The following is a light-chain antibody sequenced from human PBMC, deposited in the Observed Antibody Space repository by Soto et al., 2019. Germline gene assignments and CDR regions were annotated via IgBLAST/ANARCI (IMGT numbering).Light chain of an antibody. J-gene: IGKJ4*01. CDR3: QQLNSYPHT. CDR1: QGISSY. V-gene: IGKV1-9*01. CDR2: AAS. Sequence: DIQLTQSPSFLSASVGDRVTITCRASQGISSYLAWYQQKPGKAPKLLIYAASTLQSGVPSRFSGSGSGTEFTLTISSQQPEDFATYYCQQLNSYPHTFGGGTKVDIK.